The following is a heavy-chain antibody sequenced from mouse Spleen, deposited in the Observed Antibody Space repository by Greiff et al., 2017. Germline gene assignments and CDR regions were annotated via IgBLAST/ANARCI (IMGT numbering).Heavy chain of an antibody. J-gene: IGHJ2*01. CDR1: GFTFSDYY. V-gene: IGHV5-12*02. CDR2: ISNGGGST. CDR3: ARRFRDYFDY. Sequence: EVKLVESGGGLVQPGGSLKLSCATSGFTFSDYYMYWVRQTPEKRLEWVAYISNGGGSTYYPDTVKGRFTISRDNAKNTLYLQMSRLKSEDTAMYYCARRFRDYFDYWGQGTTLTVSS.